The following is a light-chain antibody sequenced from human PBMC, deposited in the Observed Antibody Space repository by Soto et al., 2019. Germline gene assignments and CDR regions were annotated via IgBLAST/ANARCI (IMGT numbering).Light chain of an antibody. V-gene: IGKV1-12*01. CDR2: AAS. CDR3: QQGNTFPT. Sequence: DIQLTQSPSSVAASVGDRVIITCRASQAISSWLAWYQQKPGKAPRLLIYAASTLQSGVPSRFSGSRSGTDFTLTISSLQTEDLATYYCQQGNTFPTFGQGTKVEIK. CDR1: QAISSW. J-gene: IGKJ1*01.